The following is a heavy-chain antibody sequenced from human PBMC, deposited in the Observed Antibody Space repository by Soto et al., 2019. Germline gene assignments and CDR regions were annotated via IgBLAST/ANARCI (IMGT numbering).Heavy chain of an antibody. D-gene: IGHD2-21*01. Sequence: SETLSLTCTVSGCSISSGGYYWSWIRQPPGKGLEWIGFIHYSGSTNYNPSLKSRVTMSVDTSKNQFSLKLTSVNAADTAVYYCTRGGDAYKNGHWGQGTLVTVSS. V-gene: IGHV4-61*08. CDR2: IHYSGST. CDR1: GCSISSGGYY. J-gene: IGHJ4*02. CDR3: TRGGDAYKNGH.